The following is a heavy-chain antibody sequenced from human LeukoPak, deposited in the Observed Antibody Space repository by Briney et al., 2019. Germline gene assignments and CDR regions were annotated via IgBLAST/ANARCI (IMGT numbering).Heavy chain of an antibody. J-gene: IGHJ4*02. CDR3: ARELCSGGSCGKFDY. V-gene: IGHV4-59*01. Sequence: SETLSLTCAVYGGSFRGYYWSWIRQPPGKGLEWIGNIFYSGSTNYNPSLKSRVTISLDTSKNQFSLKLSSVTAADTAVYYCARELCSGGSCGKFDYWGQGTLVTVSS. CDR2: IFYSGST. D-gene: IGHD2-15*01. CDR1: GGSFRGYY.